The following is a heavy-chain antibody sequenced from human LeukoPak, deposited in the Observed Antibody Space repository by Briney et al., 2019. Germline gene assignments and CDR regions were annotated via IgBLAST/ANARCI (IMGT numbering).Heavy chain of an antibody. J-gene: IGHJ4*02. CDR1: GFTFSIYA. V-gene: IGHV3-30*01. CDR2: ISYDGSNK. CDR3: ARPEFSSGYYYFDY. D-gene: IGHD3-22*01. Sequence: GRSLRLSCAASGFTFSIYAMHWVRQAPGKGLEWVAVISYDGSNKYYADSVKGRFTISRDNSKNTLYLQMNSLRAEDTAVYYCARPEFSSGYYYFDYWGQGTLVTVSS.